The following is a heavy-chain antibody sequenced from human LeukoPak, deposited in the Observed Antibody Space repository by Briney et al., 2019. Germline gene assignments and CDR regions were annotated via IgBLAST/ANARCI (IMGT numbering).Heavy chain of an antibody. V-gene: IGHV3-23*01. Sequence: GGSLRLSCAGAGFTFSNYGMSWVRQAPGKGLEWVSVISRSGTETYHADSVRGRFTISRDNSKNTLYLQMNSLRAEDTAVYYCARSQGYFGSGTSSYYYDYWGQGTLVTVSS. CDR3: ARSQGYFGSGTSSYYYDY. J-gene: IGHJ4*02. CDR1: GFTFSNYG. CDR2: ISRSGTET. D-gene: IGHD3-10*01.